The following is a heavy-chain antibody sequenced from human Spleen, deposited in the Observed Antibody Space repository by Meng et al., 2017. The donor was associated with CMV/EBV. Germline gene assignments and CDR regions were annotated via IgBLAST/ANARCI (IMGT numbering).Heavy chain of an antibody. CDR2: ISSSSSYI. D-gene: IGHD4-23*01. J-gene: IGHJ4*02. CDR1: GFTFSSYS. CDR3: ARGNSHFDY. Sequence: EVQLVESGGGVVNAGGFLRLSCAASGFTFSSYSMNWVRQAPGKGLEWVSSISSSSSYIYYADSVKGRFTISRDNAKNSLYLQMNSLRAEDTAVYYCARGNSHFDYWGQGTLVTVSS. V-gene: IGHV3-21*01.